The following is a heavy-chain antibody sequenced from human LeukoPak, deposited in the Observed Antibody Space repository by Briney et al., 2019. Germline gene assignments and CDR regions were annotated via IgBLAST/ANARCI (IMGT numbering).Heavy chain of an antibody. CDR3: ARGSTSDWPLDH. J-gene: IGHJ4*02. D-gene: IGHD2-2*01. CDR1: GGTFSSYA. Sequence: ASVKVSCKASGGTFSSYAISWVRQAPGQGLEWVGGIIPIFGTANYAQKFQGRVTITRDTSASTAYIELRSLRSEDTTMYYCARGSTSDWPLDHWGQETLVTISS. CDR2: IIPIFGTA. V-gene: IGHV1-69*05.